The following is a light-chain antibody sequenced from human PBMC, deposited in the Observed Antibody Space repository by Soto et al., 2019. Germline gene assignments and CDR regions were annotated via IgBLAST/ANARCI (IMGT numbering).Light chain of an antibody. Sequence: QSALTQPASVSGSPGQSITTSCTGTSSDVGGYNYVSWYQQHPGKAPKLMIYDVSNRPSGVSNRFSGSKSGNTASLTISGLQAEDEADYYCSSYTSSSTLEVVFGGGTKVTVL. V-gene: IGLV2-14*01. J-gene: IGLJ2*01. CDR3: SSYTSSSTLEVV. CDR1: SSDVGGYNY. CDR2: DVS.